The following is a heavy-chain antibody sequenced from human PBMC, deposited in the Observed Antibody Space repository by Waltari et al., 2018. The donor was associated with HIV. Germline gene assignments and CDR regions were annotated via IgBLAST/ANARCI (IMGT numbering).Heavy chain of an antibody. CDR1: GFTFGDYG. V-gene: IGHV3-49*05. CDR3: ARGGVAVPGIHY. CDR2: IRLKANGGAT. Sequence: DVQVVESGGGLVKPGRSLRLSCTGSGFTFGDYGVSWFRQAPGKGLEWVGFIRLKANGGATQYGASVKGRFTISREYSKSVAYLQMNSLEIEDTAVYFCARGGVAVPGIHYWGQGTLVIVSS. D-gene: IGHD6-19*01. J-gene: IGHJ4*02.